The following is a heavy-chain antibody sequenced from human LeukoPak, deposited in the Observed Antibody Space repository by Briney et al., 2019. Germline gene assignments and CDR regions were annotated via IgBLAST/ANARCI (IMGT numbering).Heavy chain of an antibody. CDR1: GEPISSYY. V-gene: IGHV4-59*01. D-gene: IGHD3-3*01. CDR3: ARGDYDFWSGNWRFDT. CDR2: VYYNGNT. J-gene: IGHJ4*02. Sequence: SETLSLTCLVSGEPISSYYWSWIRQAPGRGPEYIGNVYYNGNTNYNPSLKSRVAIPVDASKNQFSLKVDSVTTADTAVYYCARGDYDFWSGNWRFDTWGQGTLVTVSS.